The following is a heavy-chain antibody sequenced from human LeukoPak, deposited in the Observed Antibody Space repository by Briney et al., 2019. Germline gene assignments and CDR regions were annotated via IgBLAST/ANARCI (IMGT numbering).Heavy chain of an antibody. CDR3: AGPIFGVVIPDY. Sequence: GGSLRLSCAASGFTFSSYSMNWVRQAPGKGLEWVPSIISSSSDIYYADSVKGRFTISRDNAKNSLYLQMNSLRAEDTAVYYCAGPIFGVVIPDYWGQGTLVTVSS. CDR1: GFTFSSYS. V-gene: IGHV3-21*01. D-gene: IGHD3-3*01. CDR2: IISSSSDI. J-gene: IGHJ4*02.